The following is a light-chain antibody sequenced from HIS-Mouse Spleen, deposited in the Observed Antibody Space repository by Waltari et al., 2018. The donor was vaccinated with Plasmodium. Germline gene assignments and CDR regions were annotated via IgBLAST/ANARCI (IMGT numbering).Light chain of an antibody. J-gene: IGLJ3*02. CDR3: QSADSSGTPNWV. Sequence: SYVLTQPPSVSVAPGQTARLTCGGNNIGSKSVHWYQQKPGQAPVLVVYDDSDRPSGIPERFSGSSSGTTVTLTISGVQAEDEADYYCQSADSSGTPNWVFGGGTKLTVL. V-gene: IGLV3-21*02. CDR2: DDS. CDR1: NIGSKS.